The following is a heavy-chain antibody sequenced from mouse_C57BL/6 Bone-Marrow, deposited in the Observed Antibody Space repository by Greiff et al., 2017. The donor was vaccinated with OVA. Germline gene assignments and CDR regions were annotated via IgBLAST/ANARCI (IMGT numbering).Heavy chain of an antibody. CDR3: ARNEATTVVARGYFDV. Sequence: VQLQQSGSELRSPGSSVKLSCKDFDSEVFPIAYMSWVRQKPGHGFECIGGILPSIGRTIYGEKFEDKATLDADTLSNTAYLELNSLTSEDSAIYYCARNEATTVVARGYFDVWGTGTTVTVSS. CDR1: DSEVFPIAY. D-gene: IGHD1-1*01. CDR2: ILPSIGRT. V-gene: IGHV15-2*01. J-gene: IGHJ1*03.